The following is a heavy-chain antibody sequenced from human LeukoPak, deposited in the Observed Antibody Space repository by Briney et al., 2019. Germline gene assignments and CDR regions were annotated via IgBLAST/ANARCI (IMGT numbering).Heavy chain of an antibody. CDR3: AKDLRSYAIWWEWAYGSGSYVDHDAFDI. CDR1: GFTFSDYE. Sequence: GGSLRLSCAASGFTFSDYEMSWVRQAPGKGLEWVSAISGSGGSTYYADSVKGRFTISRDNSKNTLYLQMNSLRAEDTAVYYCAKDLRSYAIWWEWAYGSGSYVDHDAFDIWGQGTMVTVSS. CDR2: ISGSGGST. D-gene: IGHD3-10*01. J-gene: IGHJ3*02. V-gene: IGHV3-23*01.